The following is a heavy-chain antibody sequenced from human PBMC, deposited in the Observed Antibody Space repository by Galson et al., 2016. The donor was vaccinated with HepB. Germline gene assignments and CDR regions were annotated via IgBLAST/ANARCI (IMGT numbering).Heavy chain of an antibody. J-gene: IGHJ5*02. D-gene: IGHD3-10*01. V-gene: IGHV1-69*06. CDR2: IIPLFGAT. Sequence: SVKVSCKASGGTFSNFAISWLRQAPGQGLEWMGGIIPLFGATNYAQKFQGRVTITADKSTTTVYMDLSSRRSEDTAVYYCARGGVITMVRGVMPGWFDPWGQGTLVTVSS. CDR3: ARGGVITMVRGVMPGWFDP. CDR1: GGTFSNFA.